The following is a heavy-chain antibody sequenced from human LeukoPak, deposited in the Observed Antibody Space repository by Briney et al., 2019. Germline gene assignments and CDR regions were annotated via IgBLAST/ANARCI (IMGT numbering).Heavy chain of an antibody. CDR3: ARVDTMITSFDI. J-gene: IGHJ3*02. CDR2: INSDGSST. D-gene: IGHD3-22*01. Sequence: GGSLRLSCAASGFIFSSYWMHWVRQGPGKGLVWVSRINSDGSSTSYADSVKGRFTISRDNAKNTLYLQMNSLRAEDTAVYYCARVDTMITSFDIWGQGTMVTVSS. V-gene: IGHV3-74*01. CDR1: GFIFSSYW.